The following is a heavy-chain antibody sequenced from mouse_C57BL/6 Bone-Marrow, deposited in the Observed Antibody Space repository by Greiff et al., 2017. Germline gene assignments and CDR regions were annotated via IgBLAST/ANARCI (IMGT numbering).Heavy chain of an antibody. CDR3: ASLNWFDY. V-gene: IGHV5-17*01. Sequence: EVKLVESGGGLVKPGGSLKLSCAASGFTYSDYGMHWVRQAPEKGLEWVAYISSGSSTIYYADTVKGRFTISRDNAKNTLFLQMTSLRSEDTAMYYCASLNWFDYWGQGTTLTVSS. CDR2: ISSGSSTI. J-gene: IGHJ2*01. D-gene: IGHD4-1*02. CDR1: GFTYSDYG.